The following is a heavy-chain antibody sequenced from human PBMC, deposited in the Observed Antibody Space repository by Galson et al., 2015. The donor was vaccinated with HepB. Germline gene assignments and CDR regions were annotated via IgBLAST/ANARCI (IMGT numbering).Heavy chain of an antibody. CDR1: GFTFSSYS. D-gene: IGHD4-23*01. V-gene: IGHV3-21*01. J-gene: IGHJ3*02. Sequence: SLRLSCAASGFTFSSYSMNWVRQAPGKGLEWVSSISSSSYIYYADSVKGRFTISRDNAKNSLYLQMNSLRAEDTAVYYCARDWGGNSHAFDIWGQGTMVTVSS. CDR3: ARDWGGNSHAFDI. CDR2: ISSSSYI.